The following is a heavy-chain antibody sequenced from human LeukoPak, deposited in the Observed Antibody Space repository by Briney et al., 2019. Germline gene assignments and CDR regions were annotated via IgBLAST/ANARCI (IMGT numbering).Heavy chain of an antibody. CDR1: GFTFSSYG. D-gene: IGHD4-11*01. Sequence: PGGSLRLSCAASGFTFSSYGMHWVRQAPGKGLEWVAFIRYDGSNKYYADSVKGRFTISRDNSKNTLYLQMNSLRAEDTAVYYCAKDMTTVSYFDYWGQGTLVTVSS. V-gene: IGHV3-30*02. CDR2: IRYDGSNK. CDR3: AKDMTTVSYFDY. J-gene: IGHJ4*02.